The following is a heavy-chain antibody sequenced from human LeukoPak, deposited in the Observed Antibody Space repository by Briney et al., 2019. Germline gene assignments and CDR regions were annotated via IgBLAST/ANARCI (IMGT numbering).Heavy chain of an antibody. CDR1: GGSISSTNYY. D-gene: IGHD3-10*01. J-gene: IGHJ4*02. V-gene: IGHV4-39*01. Sequence: SETLSLTCTVSGGSISSTNYYWGWIRQPPGQGLESIGNICYTGRTYYNPSLKSRVTISVDSSKDQFSLKLSSVTAADAAVYYCARGIYDSGTYYNFDHWGQGTLVTVSS. CDR2: ICYTGRT. CDR3: ARGIYDSGTYYNFDH.